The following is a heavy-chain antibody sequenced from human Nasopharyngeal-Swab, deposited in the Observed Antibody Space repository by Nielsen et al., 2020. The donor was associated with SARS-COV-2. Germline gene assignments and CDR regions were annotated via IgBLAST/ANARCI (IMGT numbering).Heavy chain of an antibody. CDR1: GFTFSSYW. CDR3: GRDLGGRFST. J-gene: IGHJ5*02. CDR2: IDEHGSTI. D-gene: IGHD3-16*01. Sequence: GGSLRLSCVAFGFTFSSYWMHWVRQVPGKGLVWVSRIDEHGSTINHADSVEGRFTISRDNAKNTLFLQMNSLRAEDTAVYYCGRDLGGRFSTWGQGTLVTVSS. V-gene: IGHV3-74*01.